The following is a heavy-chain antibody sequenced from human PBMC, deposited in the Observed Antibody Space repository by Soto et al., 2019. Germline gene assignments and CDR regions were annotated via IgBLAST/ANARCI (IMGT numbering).Heavy chain of an antibody. Sequence: EVQLVESGGGLVQPGGSLRLSCAASGFTFSSYNMKWVRQAPGKGLEWVSYISSSSSAIYYADSVKGRFTISRDNAKNSLYLQMNSLRDEDTAVYSCARGYCSGGSCPEFDYWGQGTLVTVSS. CDR2: ISSSSSAI. CDR3: ARGYCSGGSCPEFDY. D-gene: IGHD2-15*01. V-gene: IGHV3-48*02. J-gene: IGHJ4*02. CDR1: GFTFSSYN.